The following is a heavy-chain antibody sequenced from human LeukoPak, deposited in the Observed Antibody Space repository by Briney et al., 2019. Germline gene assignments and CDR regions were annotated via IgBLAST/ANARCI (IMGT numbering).Heavy chain of an antibody. CDR3: ARYGNAFDY. CDR2: IRYDGSNK. Sequence: GGSLRLSCAASGFTFSRYGMHWVRQPPGRGLEWVAFIRYDGSNKHYADSVKGRFIISRDNSKHTLFLQMNSVRAEDTALYYCARYGNAFDYWGQGTLVTISS. CDR1: GFTFSRYG. J-gene: IGHJ4*02. V-gene: IGHV3-30*02. D-gene: IGHD2-15*01.